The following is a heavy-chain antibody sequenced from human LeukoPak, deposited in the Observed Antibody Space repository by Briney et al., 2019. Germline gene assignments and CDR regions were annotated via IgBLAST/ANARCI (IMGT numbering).Heavy chain of an antibody. CDR2: ISSSSSYI. CDR1: GFTFSSYS. D-gene: IGHD2-2*01. V-gene: IGHV3-21*01. Sequence: GGSLRLSCAASGFTFSSYSMNWVRQAPGKGLEWVSSISSSSSYIYYADSVKGRFTISRDNAKNSLYLQMNSLRAEDTAVYYCAREVVPAAGYYYYYYMDVWGKGTTVTVSS. CDR3: AREVVPAAGYYYYYYMDV. J-gene: IGHJ6*03.